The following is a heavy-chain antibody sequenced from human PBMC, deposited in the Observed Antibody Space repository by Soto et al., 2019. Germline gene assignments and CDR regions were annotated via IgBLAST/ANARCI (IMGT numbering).Heavy chain of an antibody. J-gene: IGHJ6*02. Sequence: GGSLRLSCAASGFTFSTYAMIWVRQAPGKGLEWVSVITGSGGSTNYADSVKGRFTISRDNSKSTLYLQMNSLRAEDTALYYCAKGRSYYYYYGVDVWGQGTTVTVSS. CDR1: GFTFSTYA. CDR3: AKGRSYYYYYGVDV. CDR2: ITGSGGST. V-gene: IGHV3-23*01.